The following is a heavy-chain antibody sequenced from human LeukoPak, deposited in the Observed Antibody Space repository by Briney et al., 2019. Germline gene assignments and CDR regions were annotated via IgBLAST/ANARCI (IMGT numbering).Heavy chain of an antibody. D-gene: IGHD2-15*01. CDR3: AKAVGGYCSGGSCYLFDY. Sequence: GGSLRLSCAASGFTFSSYAMSWVRQAPGKGLEWVSAISGSGGSTYYADSVKGRFTISRDNSKNTLYLQMNSLRAEDTAVYYCAKAVGGYCSGGSCYLFDYWGQGTLVTVSS. V-gene: IGHV3-23*01. CDR2: ISGSGGST. J-gene: IGHJ4*02. CDR1: GFTFSSYA.